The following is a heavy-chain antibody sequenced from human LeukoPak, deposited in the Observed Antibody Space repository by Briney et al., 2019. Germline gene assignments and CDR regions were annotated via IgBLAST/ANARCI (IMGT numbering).Heavy chain of an antibody. Sequence: GGSLRLSCVVSGVTFKRCWMNWVRQAPGKGLEWVAHINPDGRDTYYVDSVKGRFTISRDNAQNSMYLQMNSLRVEDTAVYYCTSWGDTTAEYFQRWGQGTLVTVSS. V-gene: IGHV3-7*01. CDR1: GVTFKRCW. CDR2: INPDGRDT. D-gene: IGHD2-21*02. CDR3: TSWGDTTAEYFQR. J-gene: IGHJ1*01.